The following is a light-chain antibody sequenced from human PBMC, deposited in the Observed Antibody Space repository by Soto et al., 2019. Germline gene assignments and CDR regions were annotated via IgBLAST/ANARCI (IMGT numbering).Light chain of an antibody. Sequence: DIQMTQSPSTLSASVGDRVTITCRASQSISSWLAWYQQKPGKAPKLLIYKASSLESGAQSSFSGSGSGTEFTLTISSLQPAEFATYYCQQYNSYWTFRQGTKVEIK. J-gene: IGKJ1*01. V-gene: IGKV1-5*03. CDR2: KAS. CDR1: QSISSW. CDR3: QQYNSYWT.